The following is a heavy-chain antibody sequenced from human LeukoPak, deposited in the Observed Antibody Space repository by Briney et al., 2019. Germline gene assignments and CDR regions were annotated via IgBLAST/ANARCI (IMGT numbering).Heavy chain of an antibody. CDR3: AELGITMIGGV. Sequence: PGGSLRLSYAASGFTFSGYSGYTKNWVRRAPGKGLEWVSSISTSSTYIYYADSVKGRFTISRDSAKTSLYLQMNSLRAEDTAVYYCAELGITMIGGVWGKGTTVTISS. CDR1: GFTFSGYSGYT. CDR2: ISTSSTYI. D-gene: IGHD3-10*02. V-gene: IGHV3-21*01. J-gene: IGHJ6*04.